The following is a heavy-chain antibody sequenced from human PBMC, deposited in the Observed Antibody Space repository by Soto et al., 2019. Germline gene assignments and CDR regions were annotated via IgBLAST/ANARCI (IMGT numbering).Heavy chain of an antibody. CDR2: INAGNGNT. J-gene: IGHJ3*02. Sequence: QVQLVQSGAEVKKPGSSVKVSCKASGYTFTSYAMHWVRQAPGQRLEWMGWINAGNGNTKYSQKFQGRVTITRDTSASTAYMELSSLRSEDTAVYYCARDIVVVVAATPGAHDAFDIWGQGTMVTVSS. CDR3: ARDIVVVVAATPGAHDAFDI. CDR1: GYTFTSYA. V-gene: IGHV1-3*01. D-gene: IGHD2-15*01.